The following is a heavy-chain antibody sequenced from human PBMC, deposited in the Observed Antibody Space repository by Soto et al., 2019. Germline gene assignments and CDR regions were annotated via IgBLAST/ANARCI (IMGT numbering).Heavy chain of an antibody. J-gene: IGHJ2*01. CDR2: IKSSGSPT. V-gene: IGHV3-23*05. Sequence: EVQLLESEGGWVQPGGSLRLSCAASGFTISTYAMTWVRLAPGRGLEWVLGIKSSGSPTDYPESVKGRFTISRDNLMNTLFLDMNGLRAEDTAIYYCAKTPRGGASGDWYFDLWGRGTLVTVSS. D-gene: IGHD3-10*01. CDR3: AKTPRGGASGDWYFDL. CDR1: GFTISTYA.